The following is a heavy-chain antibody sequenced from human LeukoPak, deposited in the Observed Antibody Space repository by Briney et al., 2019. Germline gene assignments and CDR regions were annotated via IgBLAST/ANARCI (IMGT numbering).Heavy chain of an antibody. CDR2: INHSGST. CDR3: ARGGRYSSSSRIDY. V-gene: IGHV4-34*01. J-gene: IGHJ4*02. Sequence: SETLSLTCAVYGGSFSGYYWSWIRQPPGKGLEWIGEINHSGSTNYNPSLKSRVTISVDTSKNQFSLKLSSVTAADTAVYYCARGGRYSSSSRIDYWGQGTLVTVSS. D-gene: IGHD6-6*01. CDR1: GGSFSGYY.